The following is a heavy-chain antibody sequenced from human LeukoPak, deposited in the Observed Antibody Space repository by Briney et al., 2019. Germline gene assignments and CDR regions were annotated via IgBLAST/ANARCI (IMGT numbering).Heavy chain of an antibody. J-gene: IGHJ4*02. CDR2: ISGSGGST. V-gene: IGHV3-23*01. D-gene: IGHD3-10*01. CDR3: AKVPVYLWSGEFPYFDY. CDR1: GFTFSSYA. Sequence: GGSLRLSCAASGFTFSSYAMSWVRQAPGKGLEWVSAISGSGGSTYYADSVKGRFTISRDNSKNTLYLQMNSLRAEDTAVYYCAKVPVYLWSGEFPYFDYWGQGTLVTVSS.